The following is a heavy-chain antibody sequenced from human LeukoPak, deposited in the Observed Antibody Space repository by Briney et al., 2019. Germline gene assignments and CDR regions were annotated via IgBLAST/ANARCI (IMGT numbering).Heavy chain of an antibody. CDR1: GGSISGSGYY. CDR2: INHSGST. D-gene: IGHD3-9*01. J-gene: IGHJ4*02. CDR3: ARRLAHFDWLSLAGYFDY. Sequence: SETLSLTCTVSGGSISGSGYYWGWIRQPPGKGMEWIGEINHSGSTNYNPSLKSRVTISVDTSKNQFSLKLSSVTAADTAVYYCARRLAHFDWLSLAGYFDYWGQGTLVTVSS. V-gene: IGHV4-39*07.